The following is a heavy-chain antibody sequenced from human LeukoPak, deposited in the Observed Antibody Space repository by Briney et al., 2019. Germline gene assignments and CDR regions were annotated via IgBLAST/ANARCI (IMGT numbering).Heavy chain of an antibody. CDR2: MNPNSGNT. Sequence: GASVKVSCKASGYTFTSYDINWVRQATGQGLEWMGWMNPNSGNTGYAQKFQGRVTMTEDTSTDTAYMELSSLRSEDTAVYYCATVYCSGGSCYWNWFDPWGQGTLVTVSS. D-gene: IGHD2-15*01. V-gene: IGHV1-8*01. CDR3: ATVYCSGGSCYWNWFDP. J-gene: IGHJ5*02. CDR1: GYTFTSYD.